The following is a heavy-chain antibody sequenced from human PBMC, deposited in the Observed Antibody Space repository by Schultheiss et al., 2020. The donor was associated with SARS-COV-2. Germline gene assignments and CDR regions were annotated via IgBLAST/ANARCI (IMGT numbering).Heavy chain of an antibody. J-gene: IGHJ4*02. CDR3: TRRSIVGATFDY. CDR1: GFTFSNAW. Sequence: GGSLRLSCAASGFTFSNAWMNWVRQAPGKGLEWVGRIKSKTDGGTTDYAAPVKGRFTISRDDSKNTAYLQMNSLKTEDTAVYYCTRRSIVGATFDYWGQGTLVTVSS. V-gene: IGHV3-15*07. D-gene: IGHD1-26*01. CDR2: IKSKTDGGTT.